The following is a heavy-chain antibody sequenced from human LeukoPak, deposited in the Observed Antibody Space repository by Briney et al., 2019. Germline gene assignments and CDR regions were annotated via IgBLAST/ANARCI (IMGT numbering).Heavy chain of an antibody. CDR2: MNPNSGNT. J-gene: IGHJ6*02. V-gene: IGHV1-8*01. Sequence: VASMKVSCKASGYTFTSYDINWVRQATGQGLEWMGWMNPNSGNTGYAQKFQGRVTMTRNTSISTAYMELSSLRSEDTAVYYCARDFFYYDSSGYYRYGMDVWGQGTTVTVSS. CDR1: GYTFTSYD. D-gene: IGHD3-22*01. CDR3: ARDFFYYDSSGYYRYGMDV.